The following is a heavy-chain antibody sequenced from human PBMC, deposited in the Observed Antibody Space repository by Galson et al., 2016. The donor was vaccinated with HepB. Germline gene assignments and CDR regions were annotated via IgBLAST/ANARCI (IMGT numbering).Heavy chain of an antibody. CDR2: ISPRSNNI. J-gene: IGHJ5*01. Sequence: SLRLSCAASGFTFSSYNLNWVRQAPGKGLEWVSSISPRSNNIYYADSVKGRFTISRDKSKNTLYLQMNNLRVGDTAIYYCAKESGNWNAGRFDSWGQGTPVTVSS. D-gene: IGHD1-1*01. CDR3: AKESGNWNAGRFDS. CDR1: GFTFSSYN. V-gene: IGHV3-21*04.